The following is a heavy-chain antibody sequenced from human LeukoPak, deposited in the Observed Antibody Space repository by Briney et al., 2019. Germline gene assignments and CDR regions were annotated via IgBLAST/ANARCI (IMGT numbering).Heavy chain of an antibody. Sequence: ASVKVSCKASGYTFTGYYMHWVRQAPGQGLEWMGWISPNSGGTNYAQKFQGRVTMTRDTSISTAYMELSRLRSDDTAVYYCARLRNCSSTSCYRETSRSNWFDPWGQGTLVTVSS. D-gene: IGHD2-2*02. V-gene: IGHV1-2*02. CDR2: ISPNSGGT. CDR3: ARLRNCSSTSCYRETSRSNWFDP. J-gene: IGHJ5*02. CDR1: GYTFTGYY.